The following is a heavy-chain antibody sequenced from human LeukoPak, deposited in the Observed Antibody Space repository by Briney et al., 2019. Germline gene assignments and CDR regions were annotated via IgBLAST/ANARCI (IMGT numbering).Heavy chain of an antibody. J-gene: IGHJ5*02. V-gene: IGHV4-31*03. CDR3: ARDGSSSSLRPHWFDP. D-gene: IGHD6-6*01. CDR1: GGSISSGGYY. Sequence: SQTLSLTCTVSGGSISSGGYYWSWIRQHPGKGLEWIGYIYYSGSTYYNPSLKSRVTISVDTSKNQFSLKLSSVTAADTAVYYCARDGSSSSLRPHWFDPWGQGTLVTVSS. CDR2: IYYSGST.